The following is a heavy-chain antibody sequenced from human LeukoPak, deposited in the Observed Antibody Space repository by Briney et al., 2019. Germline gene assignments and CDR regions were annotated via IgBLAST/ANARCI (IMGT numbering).Heavy chain of an antibody. Sequence: ASVKVSCKASGYTFTSYGISWVRQAPGQGLEWMGWISAYNGNTNHAQKLQGRVTMTTDTSTSTAYMELRSLRSDDTAVYYCARGLSPRTLYYYDSSGSPFDYWGQGTLVTVSS. V-gene: IGHV1-18*01. J-gene: IGHJ4*02. CDR1: GYTFTSYG. CDR2: ISAYNGNT. D-gene: IGHD3-22*01. CDR3: ARGLSPRTLYYYDSSGSPFDY.